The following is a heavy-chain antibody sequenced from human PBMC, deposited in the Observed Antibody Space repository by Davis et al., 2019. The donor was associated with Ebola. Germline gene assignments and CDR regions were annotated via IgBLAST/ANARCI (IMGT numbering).Heavy chain of an antibody. CDR1: GYSFTSYW. V-gene: IGHV5-51*01. CDR3: ASSGSFPPNWFEP. CDR2: IYPGDSDT. J-gene: IGHJ5*02. Sequence: KVSCKGSGYSFTSYWIAWVRQMPGKGLEWMGIIYPGDSDTRYSPSFQGQVTISADKSISTAYLQWSSLKASDTAISYCASSGSFPPNWFEPWGQGTLVTVSS. D-gene: IGHD3-10*01.